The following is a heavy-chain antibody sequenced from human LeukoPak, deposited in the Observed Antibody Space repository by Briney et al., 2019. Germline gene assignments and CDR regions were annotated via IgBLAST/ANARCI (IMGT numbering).Heavy chain of an antibody. CDR3: ARHSGYHSTMYLDY. V-gene: IGHV1-69*13. CDR1: GGTFNSYA. Sequence: GASVKVSCKTSGGTFNSYAISWVRQAPGQGLEWMGGITAIFQTTNYAQKFQGRVTITADESMSTVYMELSSLRSEDTAVYYCARHSGYHSTMYLDYWGQGTLVTVSS. D-gene: IGHD3-22*01. J-gene: IGHJ4*02. CDR2: ITAIFQTT.